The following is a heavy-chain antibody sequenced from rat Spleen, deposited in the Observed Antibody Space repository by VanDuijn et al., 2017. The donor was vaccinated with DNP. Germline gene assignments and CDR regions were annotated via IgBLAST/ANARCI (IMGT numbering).Heavy chain of an antibody. CDR2: IWKNGAT. Sequence: QVQLKESGPGLVQPSQTLSLTCTVAGFSLTTYNVHWVRQPPGKGLEWMGVIWKNGATRYNSALKSRLSISRDTSKSQVFLKMNSLQTEDTAIYFCTLYRYGPFDYWGQGVMVTVSS. V-gene: IGHV2-41*01. J-gene: IGHJ2*01. D-gene: IGHD1-5*01. CDR3: TLYRYGPFDY. CDR1: GFSLTTYN.